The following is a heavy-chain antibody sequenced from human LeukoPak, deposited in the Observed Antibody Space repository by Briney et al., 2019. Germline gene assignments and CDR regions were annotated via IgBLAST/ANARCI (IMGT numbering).Heavy chain of an antibody. CDR3: ASGVVPAAIGYYYYYMDV. CDR2: ISAYNGNT. Sequence: ASVKVSCKASGYTLTSYGISWVRQAPGQGLEWMGWISAYNGNTNYAQKLQGRVTMTTDTSTSTAYMELRSLRSDDTAVYYCASGVVPAAIGYYYYYMDVWGKGTTVTVSS. J-gene: IGHJ6*03. V-gene: IGHV1-18*01. CDR1: GYTLTSYG. D-gene: IGHD2-2*01.